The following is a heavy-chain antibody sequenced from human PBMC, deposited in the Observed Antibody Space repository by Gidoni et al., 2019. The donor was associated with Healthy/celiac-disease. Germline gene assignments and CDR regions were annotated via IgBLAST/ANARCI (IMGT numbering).Heavy chain of an antibody. J-gene: IGHJ5*02. V-gene: IGHV4-34*01. CDR1: GGSFSGYY. D-gene: IGHD2-15*01. CDR2: INHSGST. Sequence: QVQLQQWGAGLLKPSETLSLTCAVYGGSFSGYYRSWIRQPPGKGLEWIGEINHSGSTNYNPSLKSRVTISVDTSKNQFSLKLSSVTAADTAVYYCARGGYCSGGSCYGFDPWGQGTLVTVSS. CDR3: ARGGYCSGGSCYGFDP.